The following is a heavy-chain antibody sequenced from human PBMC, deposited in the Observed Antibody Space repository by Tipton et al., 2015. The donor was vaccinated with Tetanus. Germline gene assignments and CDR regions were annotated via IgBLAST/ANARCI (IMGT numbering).Heavy chain of an antibody. D-gene: IGHD3-16*01. Sequence: SLRLSCAASGFTFSSYAMHCVRQAPGKGLEWVAVISYDGSNKYYADSVKGRFTISRDNSKNTLYLQMNSLRAEDTAVYYCARDRGSYDWGAFDNWCQGTLVTVSS. V-gene: IGHV3-30*04. J-gene: IGHJ4*02. CDR1: GFTFSSYA. CDR2: ISYDGSNK. CDR3: ARDRGSYDWGAFDN.